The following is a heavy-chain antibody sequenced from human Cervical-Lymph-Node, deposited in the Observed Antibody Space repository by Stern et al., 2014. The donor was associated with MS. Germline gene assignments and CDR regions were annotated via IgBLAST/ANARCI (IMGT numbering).Heavy chain of an antibody. CDR3: AKSGWYSSSDV. CDR1: GISFGHYY. D-gene: IGHD6-19*01. CDR2: IAPSARTI. Sequence: MQLVESGGALDKPGGSLRLSCAASGISFGHYYMTWIRQAPGKGPEWVSNIAPSARTIQYEDSVKGRFTISRDDVKNSMFLQMNSLRPEDTAVYYCAKSGWYSSSDVWGQGTTVTVSS. V-gene: IGHV3-11*01. J-gene: IGHJ6*02.